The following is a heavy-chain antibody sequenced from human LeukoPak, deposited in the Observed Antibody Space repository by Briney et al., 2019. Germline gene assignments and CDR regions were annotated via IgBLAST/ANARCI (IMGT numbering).Heavy chain of an antibody. Sequence: GGSLRLSCAASGFTFSSYAMSWVRQAPGKGLEWVSAISGSGGSTYYADSVKGRFTISRDNSKNTLYLQMNSLRAEDTAVYYCAKDLILGAAASYCFDYWGQGTLVTVSS. CDR1: GFTFSSYA. J-gene: IGHJ4*02. D-gene: IGHD2-15*01. CDR2: ISGSGGST. CDR3: AKDLILGAAASYCFDY. V-gene: IGHV3-23*01.